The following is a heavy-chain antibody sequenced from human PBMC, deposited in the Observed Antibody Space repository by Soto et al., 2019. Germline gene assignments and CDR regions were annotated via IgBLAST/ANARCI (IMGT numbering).Heavy chain of an antibody. D-gene: IGHD3-10*01. V-gene: IGHV4-59*01. CDR1: SVSISSYY. Sequence: TLILSFTGSSVSISSYYWSWIRQPPGKGLEWIGYIYYSGSTNYNPTLKSRVTISVDTSKNQFSLKLSSVTAADTAVYYCARVWGGAFDIWGQGT. J-gene: IGHJ3*02. CDR3: ARVWGGAFDI. CDR2: IYYSGST.